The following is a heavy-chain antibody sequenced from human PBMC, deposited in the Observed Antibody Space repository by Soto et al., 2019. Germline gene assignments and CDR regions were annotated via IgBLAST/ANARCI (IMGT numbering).Heavy chain of an antibody. CDR1: GFTFSSYG. CDR3: AKDRGALRWSEEHYYFDY. CDR2: ISYDGRNK. Sequence: LRLSCAASGFTFSSYGMHWVRQAPGKGLEWVAVISYDGRNKYYADAVKGRFTISRDNSKNTLYLQTDSLRVEDTAVYYCAKDRGALRWSEEHYYFDYWGQGTLVTVSS. D-gene: IGHD4-17*01. V-gene: IGHV3-30*18. J-gene: IGHJ4*02.